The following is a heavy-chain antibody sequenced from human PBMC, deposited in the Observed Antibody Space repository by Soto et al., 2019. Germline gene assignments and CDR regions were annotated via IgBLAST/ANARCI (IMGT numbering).Heavy chain of an antibody. Sequence: PGGSLRLSCAASGFTFDYYAMHWVRQAPGKGLEWVSGISWNSGSIGYADSVKGRFTISRDNAKNSLYLQMNSLRAEDTALYYCAKDKGDFWSGFSPRKYYYYYYGMDVWGQGTTVTVSS. CDR3: AKDKGDFWSGFSPRKYYYYYYGMDV. CDR1: GFTFDYYA. CDR2: ISWNSGSI. V-gene: IGHV3-9*01. J-gene: IGHJ6*02. D-gene: IGHD3-3*01.